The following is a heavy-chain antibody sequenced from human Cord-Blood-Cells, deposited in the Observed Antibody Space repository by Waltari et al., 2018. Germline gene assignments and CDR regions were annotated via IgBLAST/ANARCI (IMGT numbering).Heavy chain of an antibody. CDR2: IDWDDDK. CDR1: GFSLSTSGMC. Sequence: QVTLRESGPALVKPTQTLTLTCTFSGFSLSTSGMCVSWIRRPPGKALEWLALIDWDDDKYYSTALKTRLTISKDTSKNQVVLTMTNMDPVDTATYYCARFSYDFEAFDIWGQGTMVTVSS. D-gene: IGHD3-3*01. CDR3: ARFSYDFEAFDI. V-gene: IGHV2-70*01. J-gene: IGHJ3*02.